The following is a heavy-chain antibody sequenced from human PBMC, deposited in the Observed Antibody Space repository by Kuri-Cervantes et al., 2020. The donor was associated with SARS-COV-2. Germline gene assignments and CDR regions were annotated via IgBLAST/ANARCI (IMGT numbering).Heavy chain of an antibody. D-gene: IGHD2-2*01. CDR3: ARSFWGTSSRYYYYYMDV. V-gene: IGHV1-2*02. J-gene: IGHJ6*03. CDR2: INPNSGGT. CDR1: GYTFTGYY. Sequence: ASVKVSCKASGYTFTGYYMHWVRQAPGQGLEWMGWINPNSGGTNYAQKFQGRVTMTRDTPISTAYMELSRLRSDDTAVYYCARSFWGTSSRYYYYYMDVWGKGTTVTVSS.